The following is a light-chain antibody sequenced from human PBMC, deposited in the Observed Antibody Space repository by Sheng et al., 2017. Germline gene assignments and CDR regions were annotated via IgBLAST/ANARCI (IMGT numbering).Light chain of an antibody. CDR2: ANN. V-gene: IGLV1-40*01. CDR1: SSNIGAHYD. J-gene: IGLJ3*02. Sequence: QSVLTQPPSVSGAPGQRVTISCTGSSSNIGAHYDVQWYLLLPGTAPKLLIYANNNRPSGVPDRFSGSKSGTSASLVISGLQAEDEADYYCQSYDNSLSASVFGGGTKLTVL. CDR3: QSYDNSLSASV.